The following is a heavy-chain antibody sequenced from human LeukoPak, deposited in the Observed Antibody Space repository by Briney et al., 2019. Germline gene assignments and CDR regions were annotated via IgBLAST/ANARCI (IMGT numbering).Heavy chain of an antibody. CDR3: ARKGSGYSYGYPY. V-gene: IGHV3-48*01. CDR1: GYTFSSYS. J-gene: IGHJ4*02. D-gene: IGHD5-18*01. CDR2: ISSTSSTI. Sequence: PGGPLRLSCAASGYTFSSYSMNWVRQAPGKGLEWVSYISSTSSTIYYADSVKGRFTISRDNAENSVYLQMSSLRAEDTAAYYCARKGSGYSYGYPYWGQGTLVTVSS.